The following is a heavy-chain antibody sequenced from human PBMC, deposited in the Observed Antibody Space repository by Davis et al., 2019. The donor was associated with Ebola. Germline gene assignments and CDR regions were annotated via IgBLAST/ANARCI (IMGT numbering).Heavy chain of an antibody. V-gene: IGHV4-59*01. CDR2: IYYSGST. CDR1: GGSISSYY. CDR3: ARSLRGSWNALGFDY. D-gene: IGHD1-1*01. J-gene: IGHJ4*02. Sequence: PSETLSLTCTVSGGSISSYYCSWIRQPPGKGLEWIGYIYYSGSTNYNPSLKSRVTISVDTSKNQFSLKLSSVTAADTAVYYCARSLRGSWNALGFDYWGQGTLVTVSS.